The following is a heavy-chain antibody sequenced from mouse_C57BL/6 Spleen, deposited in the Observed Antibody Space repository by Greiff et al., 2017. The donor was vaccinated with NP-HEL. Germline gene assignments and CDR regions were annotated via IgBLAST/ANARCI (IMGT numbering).Heavy chain of an antibody. V-gene: IGHV1-81*01. CDR2: IYPRSGDT. CDR1: GYTFTSYG. Sequence: VQLQQSGAELARPGASVKLSCKASGYTFTSYGISWVKQRTGQGLEWIGEIYPRSGDTYYNEQFKGKATLTADKSSSTAYMELRSLTTEDSAVYFCASITTGFYYFDYWGQGTTLTVSS. D-gene: IGHD1-1*01. J-gene: IGHJ2*01. CDR3: ASITTGFYYFDY.